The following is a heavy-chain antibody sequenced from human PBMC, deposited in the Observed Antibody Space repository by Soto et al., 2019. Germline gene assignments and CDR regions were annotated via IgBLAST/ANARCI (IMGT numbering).Heavy chain of an antibody. CDR3: TRRFSDGWYSDY. J-gene: IGHJ4*02. CDR1: GFIFSGYG. CDR2: IWYDGSNE. D-gene: IGHD6-19*01. Sequence: QVQLVESGGGVVQPGRSLRLSCAASGFIFSGYGMHWFRQAPGKGLEWVAVIWYDGSNENYADSVKGRFTISRDNSKNTLYLQMKSLRAEDTAVYYCTRRFSDGWYSDYWGQGTLVTVSS. V-gene: IGHV3-33*01.